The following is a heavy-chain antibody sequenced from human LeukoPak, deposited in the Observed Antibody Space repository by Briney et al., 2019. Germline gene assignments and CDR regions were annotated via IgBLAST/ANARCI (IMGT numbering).Heavy chain of an antibody. D-gene: IGHD6-13*01. CDR1: GFTFSNYG. J-gene: IGHJ4*02. CDR3: ARDHGYSSSWLDY. CDR2: ISYDGSKK. Sequence: GGSLRLSCAASGFTFSNYGMHWVRQAPGKGLEWGALISYDGSKKYYADSVKGRFTISRDSSKNTLFLQMNSLRAEDTAVYYCARDHGYSSSWLDYWGQGTLVTVSP. V-gene: IGHV3-30*03.